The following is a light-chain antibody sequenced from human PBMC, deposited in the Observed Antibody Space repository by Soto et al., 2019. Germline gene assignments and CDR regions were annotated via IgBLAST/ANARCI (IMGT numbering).Light chain of an antibody. CDR3: GSFTSASTRV. V-gene: IGLV2-14*01. J-gene: IGLJ3*02. Sequence: QSALTQPASVSGSPGQSITISCTGTSSDVGGYNSVSWYQHHPGKAPKLMIYDVNNRPSGVSNRFSGSKSGNTASLTISGLQAEDEADYYCGSFTSASTRVFGGGTKVTVL. CDR2: DVN. CDR1: SSDVGGYNS.